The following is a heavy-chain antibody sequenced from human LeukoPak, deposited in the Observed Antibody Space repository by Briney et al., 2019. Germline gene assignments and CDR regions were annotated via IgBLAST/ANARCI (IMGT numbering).Heavy chain of an antibody. CDR3: ARDRRVVIDY. CDR1: GGSISSGDYY. CDR2: IYYSGST. Sequence: SETLSLTCTVSGGSISSGDYYWSWIRQRPGKGLEWIGYIYYSGSTYYNPSLKSRVTISVDTSKNQFSLKLSSVTAADTAVYYCARDRRVVIDYWGQGTLVTVSS. J-gene: IGHJ4*02. D-gene: IGHD3-22*01. V-gene: IGHV4-30-4*08.